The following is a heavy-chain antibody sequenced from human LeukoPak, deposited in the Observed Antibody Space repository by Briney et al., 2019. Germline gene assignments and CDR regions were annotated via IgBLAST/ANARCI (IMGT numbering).Heavy chain of an antibody. V-gene: IGHV3-48*01. D-gene: IGHD2-15*01. CDR1: GFTFSSYS. Sequence: GGSLRLSCAASGFTFSSYSMNWVRQAPGKGLEWVSYISSSSSTIYYADSVKGRFTISRDKAKNSLYLQMNSLRAGDTAVYYCARDGCSGGSCYSNYYYGMDVWGQGTTVTVSS. CDR3: ARDGCSGGSCYSNYYYGMDV. J-gene: IGHJ6*02. CDR2: ISSSSSTI.